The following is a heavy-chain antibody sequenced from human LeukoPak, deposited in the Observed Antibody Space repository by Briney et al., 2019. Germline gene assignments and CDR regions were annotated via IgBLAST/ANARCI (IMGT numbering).Heavy chain of an antibody. CDR2: DGSNK. D-gene: IGHD1-26*01. V-gene: IGHV3-30*02. CDR3: ASLAAYGGATPFDY. J-gene: IGHJ4*02. CDR1: GFTFSSYG. Sequence: PGGSLRLSCAASGFTFSSYGMHWVRQAPGKGLEWVAFDGSNKYYADSVKGRFTISRDNSKNTLYLQMNSLRAEDTAVYYCASLAAYGGATPFDYWGQGTLVTVSS.